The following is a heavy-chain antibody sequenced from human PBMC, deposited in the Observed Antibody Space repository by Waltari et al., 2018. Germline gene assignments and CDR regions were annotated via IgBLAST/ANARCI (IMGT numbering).Heavy chain of an antibody. J-gene: IGHJ3*02. D-gene: IGHD3-22*01. CDR3: AKGPYYYDSSGYYNDAFDI. Sequence: EVQLVESGGGLVQPGGSLRLSCAASGFTFSSYAMSWVRQAPGKGLEWVSAIRGSGGSTYYADSVKGRFTISRDNSKNTLYLQMNSLRAEDTAVYYCAKGPYYYDSSGYYNDAFDIWGQGTMVTVSS. CDR1: GFTFSSYA. V-gene: IGHV3-23*04. CDR2: IRGSGGST.